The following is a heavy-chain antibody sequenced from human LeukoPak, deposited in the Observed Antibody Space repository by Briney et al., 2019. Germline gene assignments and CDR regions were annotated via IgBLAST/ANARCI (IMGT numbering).Heavy chain of an antibody. CDR1: GASISSVDYY. Sequence: PSETLSLTCTVSGASISSVDYYWGWIRQHPGKGLEWIGHINFRGTTYYNPSLKSRITLSLARPKNMFSLKLTYVTAADTAVYYCARVRAGDKGTQLVYFYYYYVDVWGKGNTVTVSS. CDR3: ARVRAGDKGTQLVYFYYYYVDV. V-gene: IGHV4-31*03. J-gene: IGHJ6*03. D-gene: IGHD6-6*01. CDR2: INFRGTT.